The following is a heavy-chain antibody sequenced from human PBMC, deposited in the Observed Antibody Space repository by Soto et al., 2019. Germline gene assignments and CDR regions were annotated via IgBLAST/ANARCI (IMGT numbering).Heavy chain of an antibody. Sequence: PGESLKISCRGSSFTSTNYWIGWVRQMPGKGLEWMGIIYAGDSDTRYSPSFQGQVTISADKSISTAYLQWSSLKASDTAMYYCARHTDAFDIWGQGTMVTVSS. CDR3: ARHTDAFDI. J-gene: IGHJ3*02. V-gene: IGHV5-51*01. CDR2: IYAGDSDT. CDR1: SFTSTNYW.